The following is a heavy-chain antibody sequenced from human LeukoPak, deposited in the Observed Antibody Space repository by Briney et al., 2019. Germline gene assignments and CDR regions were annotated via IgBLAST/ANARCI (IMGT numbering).Heavy chain of an antibody. CDR2: IYHSGSI. V-gene: IGHV4-4*02. Sequence: PSGTLSLTCAVSGGSISSSNWWSGVRQAPGKGLELIGEIYHSGSINYNPSPKSRVTISLDKSKNQFSLNLSSVTAADTAVYYCARTSSKWDHTYDYWGQGTLVTVSS. J-gene: IGHJ4*02. D-gene: IGHD1-26*01. CDR3: ARTSSKWDHTYDY. CDR1: GGSISSSNW.